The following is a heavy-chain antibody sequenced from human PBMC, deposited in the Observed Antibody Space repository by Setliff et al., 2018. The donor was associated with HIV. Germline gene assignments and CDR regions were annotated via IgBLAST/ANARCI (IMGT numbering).Heavy chain of an antibody. CDR2: IIPILGIP. CDR1: GYTFTSYD. J-gene: IGHJ5*02. D-gene: IGHD2-8*01. Sequence: SVKVSCKASGYTFTSYDINWVRQAPGQGLQWMGGIIPILGIPKYAQRFQGRVTITADKSTRTAYMELSSLRFEDTALYYCARSEGPYGVIYRQRFDPWGQGTLVTVSS. V-gene: IGHV1-69*10. CDR3: ARSEGPYGVIYRQRFDP.